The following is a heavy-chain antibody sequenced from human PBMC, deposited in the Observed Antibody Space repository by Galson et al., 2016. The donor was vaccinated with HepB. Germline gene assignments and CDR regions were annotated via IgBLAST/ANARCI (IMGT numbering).Heavy chain of an antibody. Sequence: SLRLSCAASGFSFSDFYMTWIRQNPGRGLEWIAYISGTSTFTDYGDSFKGRFTISRDNTKNSLYLQIDRLRADDTGIYYCAKLTAPGSSSPDHWGQGTLLTVSS. D-gene: IGHD6-13*01. V-gene: IGHV3-11*06. CDR2: ISGTSTFT. J-gene: IGHJ5*02. CDR1: GFSFSDFY. CDR3: AKLTAPGSSSPDH.